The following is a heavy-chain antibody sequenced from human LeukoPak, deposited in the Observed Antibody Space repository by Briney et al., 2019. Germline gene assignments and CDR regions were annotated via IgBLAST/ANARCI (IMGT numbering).Heavy chain of an antibody. CDR3: AREGDYDFWSGYQNWFDP. J-gene: IGHJ5*02. CDR2: IYYSGST. Sequence: SETLSLTCTASGGSISSYYWSWIRQPPGKGLEWIGYIYYSGSTNYNPSLKSRVTISVDTSKNQFSLKLSSVTAADTAVYYCAREGDYDFWSGYQNWFDPWGQGTLVTVSS. V-gene: IGHV4-59*01. CDR1: GGSISSYY. D-gene: IGHD3-3*01.